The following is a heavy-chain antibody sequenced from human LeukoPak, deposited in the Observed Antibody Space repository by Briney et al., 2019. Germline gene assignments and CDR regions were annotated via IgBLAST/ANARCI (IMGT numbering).Heavy chain of an antibody. Sequence: PGGSLRLSCAASGFTFSSYWMSWVRQAPGKGLEWVANIKQDGSEKYYVDSVKGRFTISRDNAKNSLYLQMNSLRAEDTAVYYCARDLKYSSGWLEFYYYYGMDVWGQGTTVTVSS. CDR2: IKQDGSEK. D-gene: IGHD6-19*01. CDR1: GFTFSSYW. V-gene: IGHV3-7*01. CDR3: ARDLKYSSGWLEFYYYYGMDV. J-gene: IGHJ6*02.